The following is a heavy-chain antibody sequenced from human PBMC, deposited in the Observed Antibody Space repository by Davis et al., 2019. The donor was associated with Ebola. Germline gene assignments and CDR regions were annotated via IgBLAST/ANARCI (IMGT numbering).Heavy chain of an antibody. J-gene: IGHJ6*02. CDR1: GGSFSGYY. CDR2: IYHSGST. Sequence: SETLSLTCAVYGGSFSGYYWSWIRQPPGKGLEWIGEIYHSGSTNYNPSLKSRVTISVDTSKNQFSLKLSSVTAADTAVYYCARHSTRYYYGMDVWGQGTTVTVSS. D-gene: IGHD1-1*01. CDR3: ARHSTRYYYGMDV. V-gene: IGHV4-34*01.